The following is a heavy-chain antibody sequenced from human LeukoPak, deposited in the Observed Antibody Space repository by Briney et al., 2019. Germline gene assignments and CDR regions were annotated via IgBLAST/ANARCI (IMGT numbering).Heavy chain of an antibody. Sequence: GSLRLSCAASGFTFRDYYMSWIRQSPSQGLEWIGEINHSGYTNYNPSLKSRVTMSIDTSKNQFSLKLTSVTAADAGVYYCTRAVAGHPDWGQGTLVTVST. CDR2: INHSGYT. J-gene: IGHJ4*02. CDR3: TRAVAGHPD. D-gene: IGHD6-19*01. CDR1: GFTFRDYY. V-gene: IGHV4-34*01.